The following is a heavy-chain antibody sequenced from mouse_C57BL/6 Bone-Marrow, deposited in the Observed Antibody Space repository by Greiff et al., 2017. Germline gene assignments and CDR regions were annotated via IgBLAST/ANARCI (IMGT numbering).Heavy chain of an antibody. Sequence: QVQLQQPGAELVKPGASVKLSCKASGYTFTSYWMHWVKQRPGQGLEWIGMIHPTSGSTNYNEKFKSKATLTVDKSSSTAYMQLSSLTSEDSAVYYCARGDYYGSSWYFDVWGTGTTVTVSS. J-gene: IGHJ1*03. CDR3: ARGDYYGSSWYFDV. V-gene: IGHV1-64*01. CDR2: IHPTSGST. CDR1: GYTFTSYW. D-gene: IGHD1-1*01.